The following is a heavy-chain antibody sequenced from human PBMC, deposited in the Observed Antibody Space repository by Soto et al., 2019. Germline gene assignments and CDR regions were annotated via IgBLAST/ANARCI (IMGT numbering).Heavy chain of an antibody. J-gene: IGHJ3*02. D-gene: IGHD3-10*01. CDR1: GFTFSSYA. CDR2: ISGSGGST. V-gene: IGHV3-23*01. CDR3: AVLRGVYYYGSGSYSTPGAFDI. Sequence: GGSLRLSCAASGFTFSSYAMSWVRQATGKGLEWVSAISGSGGSTYYADSVKGRFTISRDNSNNTLYLEMNSLRAEDTGVYYCAVLRGVYYYGSGSYSTPGAFDICGQGTMVTV.